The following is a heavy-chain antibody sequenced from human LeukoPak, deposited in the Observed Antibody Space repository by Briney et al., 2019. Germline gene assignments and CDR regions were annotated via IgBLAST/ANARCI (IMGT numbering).Heavy chain of an antibody. V-gene: IGHV3-33*05. Sequence: GGSLRLSCAASGFTFSSYWMQWVRQAPGKGLEWVAVISYDGSNKYYAGSVKGRFTISRDNSKSTLYLQMNSLRAEDTAVYYCARVRPGSNYVDFDYWGQGTLVTVSS. CDR3: ARVRPGSNYVDFDY. D-gene: IGHD4-11*01. CDR1: GFTFSSYW. CDR2: ISYDGSNK. J-gene: IGHJ4*02.